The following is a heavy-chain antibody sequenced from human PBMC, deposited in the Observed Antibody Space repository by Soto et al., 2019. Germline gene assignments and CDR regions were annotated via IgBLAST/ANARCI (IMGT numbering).Heavy chain of an antibody. V-gene: IGHV1-18*01. CDR1: GYTFSSYG. Sequence: QVQLVQSGAEVKKPGASVKVSCEASGYTFSSYGISWVRQAPGQGYEWMGWIRGYNSIARYAQKFQSRVTMTTDTSTSTAYMELRFLRSDDTAVYYCARVFGSTDYWGQGTPATVSS. J-gene: IGHJ4*02. CDR3: ARVFGSTDY. D-gene: IGHD6-13*01. CDR2: IRGYNSIA.